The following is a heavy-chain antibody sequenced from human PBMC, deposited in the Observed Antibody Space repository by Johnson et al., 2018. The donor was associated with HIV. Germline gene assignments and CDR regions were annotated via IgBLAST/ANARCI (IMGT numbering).Heavy chain of an antibody. J-gene: IGHJ3*02. CDR2: ISYDGSNK. D-gene: IGHD6-6*01. CDR1: GFTFSSYA. CDR3: ARDSWKKRSSSPGPDAFDI. V-gene: IGHV3-30*04. Sequence: QVQLVESGGGVVQPGRSLRLSCAASGFTFSSYAMHWVRQAPGKGLEWVAMISYDGSNKYYADSVKGRFTIPRDNSKTTLYLQMNSLRAEDTAVYYCARDSWKKRSSSPGPDAFDIWGQGTMVTVSS.